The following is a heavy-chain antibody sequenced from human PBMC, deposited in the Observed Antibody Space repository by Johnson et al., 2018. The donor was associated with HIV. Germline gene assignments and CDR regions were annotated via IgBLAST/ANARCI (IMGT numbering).Heavy chain of an antibody. CDR3: AIGRGEFPRHAFDI. V-gene: IGHV3-7*01. J-gene: IGHJ3*02. CDR1: GLTFSSYW. CDR2: INQDGSEK. Sequence: EVQLVESGGGVVQPGGSLRLSCAASGLTFSSYWMSWVRQAPGKGLEWVANINQDGSEKYYVDSVKGRFTISKDNSRNTLFLHMNSLRADDTAVYYCAIGRGEFPRHAFDIWGQGTMVTVSS. D-gene: IGHD3-10*01.